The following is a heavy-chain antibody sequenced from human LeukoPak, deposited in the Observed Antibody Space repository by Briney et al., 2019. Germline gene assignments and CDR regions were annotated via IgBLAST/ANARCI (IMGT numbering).Heavy chain of an antibody. J-gene: IGHJ4*02. Sequence: GGSLRLSCAASGFTFSSYSMNWVRQAPGQGLEWVATIAANGYDKDYEDSLKGRFTISRDNAKNSLSLQIDNLRAEDTALYYCAREVFFQFDYWGQGALVTVSS. CDR1: GFTFSSYS. CDR2: IAANGYDK. CDR3: AREVFFQFDY. V-gene: IGHV3-7*03.